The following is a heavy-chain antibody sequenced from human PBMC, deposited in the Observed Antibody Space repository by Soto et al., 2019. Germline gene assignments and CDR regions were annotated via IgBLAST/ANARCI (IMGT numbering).Heavy chain of an antibody. Sequence: GSLRLSCAASGFTVSSNYMNWVRQAPGKGLEWVSVIYTGGTTYYADSVKGRFTISRDSSKNTLYLQMNSLTAEDTAVYYCAKSREVHSSAWYWFDAWGQGTPVTVSS. CDR1: GFTVSSNY. V-gene: IGHV3-66*01. D-gene: IGHD6-19*01. CDR2: IYTGGTT. CDR3: AKSREVHSSAWYWFDA. J-gene: IGHJ5*02.